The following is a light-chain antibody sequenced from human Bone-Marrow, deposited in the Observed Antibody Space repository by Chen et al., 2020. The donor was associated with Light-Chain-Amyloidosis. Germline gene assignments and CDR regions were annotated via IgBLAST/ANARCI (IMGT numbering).Light chain of an antibody. CDR3: GLYVGSGIWV. CDR2: STN. Sequence: QTVVTQEPSFSVSPGGTVTLTCGLSSGSVSTNYYPAWYQQTPGQAPRTLIYSTNTRSSGVPDRFSGSILGNTAALTITGAQADDESDYYCGLYVGSGIWVFGGGTKLTVL. CDR1: SGSVSTNYY. J-gene: IGLJ3*02. V-gene: IGLV8-61*01.